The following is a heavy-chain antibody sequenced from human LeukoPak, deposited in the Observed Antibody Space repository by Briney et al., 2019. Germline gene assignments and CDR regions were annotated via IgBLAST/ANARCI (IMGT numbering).Heavy chain of an antibody. CDR1: GFTFSSYW. D-gene: IGHD2-15*01. CDR3: AKERSGYCSGGTCFSVWFDP. J-gene: IGHJ5*02. Sequence: GGSLRLSCAASGFTFSSYWMSWVRQAPGEGLEWVANIKQDGTEKYYMDSVKGRFSISRDNAKNSLYLQMNALRAEDTAVYYCAKERSGYCSGGTCFSVWFDPWGQGTLVTVSS. CDR2: IKQDGTEK. V-gene: IGHV3-7*01.